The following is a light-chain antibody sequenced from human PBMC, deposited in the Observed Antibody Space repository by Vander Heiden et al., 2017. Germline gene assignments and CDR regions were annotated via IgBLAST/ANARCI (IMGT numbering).Light chain of an antibody. CDR2: VVS. Sequence: AIQMTQSPSSLSAAVGYRVTITCLASRDSGNDLNWYQQKPGKAPKVLISVVSSLQAGVPSRFSGSGLGTDFTLTITSLQPEDFATYYCLQAHVFPWTLGQGTKLEVK. V-gene: IGKV1-6*01. CDR3: LQAHVFPWT. J-gene: IGKJ1*01. CDR1: RDSGND.